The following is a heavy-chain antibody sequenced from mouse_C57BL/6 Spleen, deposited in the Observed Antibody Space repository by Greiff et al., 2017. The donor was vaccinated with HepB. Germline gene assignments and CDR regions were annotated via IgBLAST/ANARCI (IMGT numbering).Heavy chain of an antibody. V-gene: IGHV2-2*01. Sequence: QVQLKESGPGLVQPSQSLSITCTVSGFSLTSYGVHWVRQSPGKGLEWLGVIWSGGSTDYNAAFISRLSISKDNSKSQVFFKMNSLQADDTAIYYCARNYYYGSSQGWYFDVWGTGTTVTVSS. CDR3: ARNYYYGSSQGWYFDV. D-gene: IGHD1-1*01. CDR2: IWSGGST. J-gene: IGHJ1*03. CDR1: GFSLTSYG.